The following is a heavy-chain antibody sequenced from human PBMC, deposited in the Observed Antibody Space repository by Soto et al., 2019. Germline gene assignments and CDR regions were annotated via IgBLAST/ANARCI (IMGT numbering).Heavy chain of an antibody. CDR3: ARAASYYGLDV. Sequence: VQLVESGGGLIQPGGSLRLSCAASGFTVSTNYMSWVRQAPGKGLEWVSVIYSGGTTYFADSVKGRFTISRDNSKNTLYLQISSLRAEDKGVYFCARAASYYGLDVWGQGTTVTVSS. J-gene: IGHJ6*02. CDR1: GFTVSTNY. CDR2: IYSGGTT. V-gene: IGHV3-53*01.